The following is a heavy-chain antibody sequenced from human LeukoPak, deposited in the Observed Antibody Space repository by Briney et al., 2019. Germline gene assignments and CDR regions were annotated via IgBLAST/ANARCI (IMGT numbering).Heavy chain of an antibody. D-gene: IGHD6-19*01. Sequence: ASVKVSCKASGYTFTGYYMHWVRQAPGQGLEWMGWINPNSGDTDYAQKFQGRVTMTRDTSISTAYMELSRLRSDDTAVYYCARERDSSGWYYFVYWGQGTLVTVSS. CDR2: INPNSGDT. J-gene: IGHJ4*02. CDR1: GYTFTGYY. CDR3: ARERDSSGWYYFVY. V-gene: IGHV1-2*02.